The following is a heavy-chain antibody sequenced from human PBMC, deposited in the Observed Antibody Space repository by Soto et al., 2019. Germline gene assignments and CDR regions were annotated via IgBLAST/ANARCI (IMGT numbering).Heavy chain of an antibody. V-gene: IGHV4-31*03. CDR1: GDSIRGGGHY. CDR3: ARDTGLAPTVWGY. Sequence: QVQLQESGPGLVKPSQTLSLTCSVSGDSIRGGGHYWNWIRQFPGKGLEWIGYVYHSGSTPYNPSLRRRLTISLDTSKNQFSLRIISVPAADTALYYCARDTGLAPTVWGYWGHGTQVNVSS. CDR2: VYHSGST. D-gene: IGHD7-27*01. J-gene: IGHJ4*03.